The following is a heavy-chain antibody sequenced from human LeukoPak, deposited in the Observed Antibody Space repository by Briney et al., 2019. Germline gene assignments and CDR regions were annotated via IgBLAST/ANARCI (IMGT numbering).Heavy chain of an antibody. J-gene: IGHJ6*03. D-gene: IGHD3-16*01. V-gene: IGHV3-11*04. Sequence: GGSLRLSCAASGFTFSDYYMSWIRQAPGKGLEWVSTIKGTGLTTYYADSVKGRFTISRDNAKNSLFLQMSSLRADDTAIHYCARAGELRYMDVWGKGTAVTVSS. CDR3: ARAGELRYMDV. CDR1: GFTFSDYY. CDR2: IKGTGLTT.